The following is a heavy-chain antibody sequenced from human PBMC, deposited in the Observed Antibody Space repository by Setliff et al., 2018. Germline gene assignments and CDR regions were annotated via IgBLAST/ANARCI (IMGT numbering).Heavy chain of an antibody. CDR1: GGSISSRTYY. D-gene: IGHD6-19*01. V-gene: IGHV4-61*09. CDR3: ARRSTGRSGWYRDYFDY. Sequence: PSETLSLTCNVSGGSISSRTYYWSWIRQPAGKGLEWIGHIYTSWSTNYNPSLKSRVTMSVDTTKNQFSLRLTSVTAADTAVYYCARRSTGRSGWYRDYFDYWGQGTLVTVSS. J-gene: IGHJ4*02. CDR2: IYTSWST.